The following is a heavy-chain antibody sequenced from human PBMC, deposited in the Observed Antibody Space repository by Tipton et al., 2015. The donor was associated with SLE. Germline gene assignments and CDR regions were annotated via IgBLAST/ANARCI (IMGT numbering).Heavy chain of an antibody. J-gene: IGHJ1*01. Sequence: TLSLTCSVSGAFMNSCVYYFLWMRQPAGEGLECIGRIFSCGNTIYNPSLKSRVTISAATSKNQFSLRLSSVTAADTAVYYCAREGISYCRGDRRGRFVCRRHGSLVSPSLAFPPFPKVFQ. D-gene: IGHD2-21*01. V-gene: IGHV4-61*02. CDR1: GAFMNSCVYY. CDR3: AREGISYCRGDRRGRFVCRRHGSLVSPSLAFPPFPKVFQ. CDR2: IFSCGNT.